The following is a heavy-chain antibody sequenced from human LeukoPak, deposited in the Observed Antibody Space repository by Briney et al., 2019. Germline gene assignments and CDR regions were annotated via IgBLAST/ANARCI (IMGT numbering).Heavy chain of an antibody. Sequence: SETLSLTCTVSGASISSSTYYWGWIRQPPGKGLEWIGSIYYSGSTYYNPSLKSRVTISVDTSKNQFSLKLTSVTAADTAVYYCTRLGIAVDASDYWGQGTLVTVSS. V-gene: IGHV4-39*07. CDR2: IYYSGST. J-gene: IGHJ4*02. D-gene: IGHD6-19*01. CDR3: TRLGIAVDASDY. CDR1: GASISSSTYY.